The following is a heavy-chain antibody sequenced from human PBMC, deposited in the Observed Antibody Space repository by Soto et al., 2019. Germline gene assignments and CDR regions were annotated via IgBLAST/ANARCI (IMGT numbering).Heavy chain of an antibody. CDR1: GFSFSSYS. Sequence: EAQLVESGGGLIQPGGSLRLSCAASGFSFSSYSMNWVRQAPGNGLEWISYITRNSDIINYADSVKGRFTISRDNAKNSLHLQMHSLRADDTAVYYCARDREYCSGDKCYETGSAYWGQGTLLTVSS. J-gene: IGHJ4*02. D-gene: IGHD2-15*01. V-gene: IGHV3-48*01. CDR3: ARDREYCSGDKCYETGSAY. CDR2: ITRNSDII.